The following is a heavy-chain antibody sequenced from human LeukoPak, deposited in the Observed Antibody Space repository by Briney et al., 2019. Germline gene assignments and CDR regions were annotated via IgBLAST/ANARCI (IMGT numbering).Heavy chain of an antibody. V-gene: IGHV4-34*01. CDR1: GGSFSGYY. CDR2: INHSGST. D-gene: IGHD3-3*01. CDR3: ASIPFGVVKNNWFDP. Sequence: SETLSLTCAVYGGSFSGYYWSWIRQPPGKGLEWIGEINHSGSTNYNPSLKSRVAISVDTSKNQFSLKLSSVTAADTAVYYCASIPFGVVKNNWFDPWGQGTLVTVSS. J-gene: IGHJ5*02.